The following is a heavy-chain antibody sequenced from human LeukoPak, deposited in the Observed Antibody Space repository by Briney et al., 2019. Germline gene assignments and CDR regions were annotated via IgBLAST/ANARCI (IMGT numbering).Heavy chain of an antibody. V-gene: IGHV4-4*07. J-gene: IGHJ4*02. CDR2: IYGRGST. CDR3: AREGLIAVAGNDY. CDR1: GGSISNYY. D-gene: IGHD6-19*01. Sequence: PSETLSLTCTVSGGSISNYYWSWIRQPAGKGLESIGRIYGRGSTKYNPSLKSRVTMSVDTSKNQFSLKLNSVTAADTAVYYCAREGLIAVAGNDYWGQGTLVTVSS.